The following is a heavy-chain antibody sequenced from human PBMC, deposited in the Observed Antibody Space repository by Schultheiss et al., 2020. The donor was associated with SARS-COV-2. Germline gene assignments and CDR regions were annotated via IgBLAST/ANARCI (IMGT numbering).Heavy chain of an antibody. CDR3: ARDGGKDSSSWYGGRVDWFDP. Sequence: GESLKISCTATGFTFKTYAMHWVRQAPGKGLEWVAVIWYDGSNKYYAGSVKGRFTISRENAKNSLYLQMNSLRAEDTAVYYCARDGGKDSSSWYGGRVDWFDPWGQGTLVTVSS. CDR1: GFTFKTYA. D-gene: IGHD6-13*01. J-gene: IGHJ5*02. CDR2: IWYDGSNK. V-gene: IGHV3-33*01.